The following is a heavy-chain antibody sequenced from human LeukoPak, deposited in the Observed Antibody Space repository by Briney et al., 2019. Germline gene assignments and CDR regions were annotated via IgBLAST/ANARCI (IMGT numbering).Heavy chain of an antibody. D-gene: IGHD3-10*01. V-gene: IGHV3-7*01. CDR2: IKQDGSEK. Sequence: AGGSLRLSCAASGFTFSSYSMNWVRQAPGKGLEWVANIKQDGSEKYYVDSVKGRFTISRDNVKKSLYLQMNSLRAEDTAVYYCARVSLRSGAFDPWGQGTLVTVSS. CDR1: GFTFSSYS. CDR3: ARVSLRSGAFDP. J-gene: IGHJ5*02.